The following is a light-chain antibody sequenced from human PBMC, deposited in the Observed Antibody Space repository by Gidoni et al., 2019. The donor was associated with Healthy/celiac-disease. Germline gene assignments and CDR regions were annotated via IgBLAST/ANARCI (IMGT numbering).Light chain of an antibody. Sequence: DVPMTQFPSSLSASVGDRVTITCQASQDISNYLNWYQQKPGKAPKLLIYAASNLETGVPSRFSGSGSGTDFTFTISSLQPEDIATYYCQQYDSIPLTFGGGTKVEIK. J-gene: IGKJ4*01. CDR2: AAS. V-gene: IGKV1-33*01. CDR1: QDISNY. CDR3: QQYDSIPLT.